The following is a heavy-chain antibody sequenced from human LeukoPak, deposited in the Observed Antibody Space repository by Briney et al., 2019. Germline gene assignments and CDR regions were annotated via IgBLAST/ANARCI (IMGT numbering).Heavy chain of an antibody. CDR2: IYYSGST. J-gene: IGHJ3*02. Sequence: SEPLSLTCTVSGGSISSYYWIWLRQPPGKGLEWIGYIYYSGSTNYNPSLKSRVTISVDTSKNQFSLELSSVTAADTAVYDCARHRSEITIFGVGHEAFDNWGQGTMVTVSS. V-gene: IGHV4-59*08. CDR1: GGSISSYY. D-gene: IGHD3-3*01. CDR3: ARHRSEITIFGVGHEAFDN.